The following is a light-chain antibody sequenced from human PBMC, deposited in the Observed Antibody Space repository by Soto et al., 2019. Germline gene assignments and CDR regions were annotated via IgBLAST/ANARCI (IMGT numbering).Light chain of an antibody. CDR1: QSVSSSY. V-gene: IGKV3-20*01. J-gene: IGKJ2*01. CDR2: GAS. CDR3: QQYGSSPYT. Sequence: EIVLTQSPGTLSLSPGERATLSCRASQSVSSSYLAWYPQKPGQAPRLLLYGASSRATGIPDRFSGSGSGTEFTLTISRLEPEDFAVSYCQQYGSSPYTFGQGTKLEIK.